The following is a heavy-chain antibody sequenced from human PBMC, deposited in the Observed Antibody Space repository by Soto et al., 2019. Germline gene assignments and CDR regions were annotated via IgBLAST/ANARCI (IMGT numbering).Heavy chain of an antibody. CDR2: IWYDGSNK. D-gene: IGHD3-3*01. J-gene: IGHJ3*02. CDR1: GFTFSSYG. CDR3: ARDPGGGYDFWSGYYTGEAFDI. Sequence: QVQLVESGGGVVQPGRSLRLSCAASGFTFSSYGMHWVRQAPGKGLEWVAVIWYDGSNKYYADSVKGRFTISRDNSKNTLYLQMNSLRAEDTAVHYCARDPGGGYDFWSGYYTGEAFDIWGQGTMVTVSS. V-gene: IGHV3-33*01.